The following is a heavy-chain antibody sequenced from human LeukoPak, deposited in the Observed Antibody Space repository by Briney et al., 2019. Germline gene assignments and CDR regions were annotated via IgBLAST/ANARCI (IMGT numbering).Heavy chain of an antibody. J-gene: IGHJ4*02. CDR2: VIPIFGTA. D-gene: IGHD4-17*01. V-gene: IGHV1-69*13. CDR3: ARERDGDYVPYFDY. Sequence: SVKVSCKVSGGTFSSLAISWVRQAPGQGLEWMGGVIPIFGTANYAQTFQGRVTITADEATSTAYMELSSLRSEDTAVYYCARERDGDYVPYFDYWGQGTLVTVSS. CDR1: GGTFSSLA.